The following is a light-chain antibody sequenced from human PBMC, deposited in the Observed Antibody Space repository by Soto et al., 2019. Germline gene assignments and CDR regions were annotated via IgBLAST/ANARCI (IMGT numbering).Light chain of an antibody. CDR2: GAF. CDR3: QQYKNWPPLT. V-gene: IGKV3-15*01. Sequence: EIVMTQSPATLSVSPGETATLSCRASQSVSFHLAWYQQKPGQGPRLLIYGAFTRATGIPARFSGSGSGTDFTLTISSLQSEDFALYYGQQYKNWPPLTFGGGTKVEIK. J-gene: IGKJ4*01. CDR1: QSVSFH.